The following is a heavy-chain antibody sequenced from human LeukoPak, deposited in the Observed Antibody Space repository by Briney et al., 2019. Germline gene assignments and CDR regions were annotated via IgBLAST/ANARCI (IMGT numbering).Heavy chain of an antibody. J-gene: IGHJ4*02. Sequence: ASVKVSCKASGGTFSSYAISWVRQAPGQGLEWMGGIIPIFGTANYAQKFQGRVTITTDESTSTAYMELSSLRSEDTAVYYCAREEGYCSSTSCSAPFDYWGQGTLVTVSS. CDR2: IIPIFGTA. CDR3: AREEGYCSSTSCSAPFDY. CDR1: GGTFSSYA. D-gene: IGHD2-2*01. V-gene: IGHV1-69*05.